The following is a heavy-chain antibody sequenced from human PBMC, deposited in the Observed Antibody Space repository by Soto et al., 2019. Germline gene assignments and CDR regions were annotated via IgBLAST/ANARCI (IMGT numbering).Heavy chain of an antibody. CDR2: ISFDGSNK. CDR1: KFTFRTHV. CDR3: AREMIPMIMGGMSAMDA. Sequence: ESGGGVVQPERSQRLSCAASKFTFRTHVMHWVRQAPGKGLEWVALISFDGSNKYYADSVKGRFTISRDNSKNTMQLQMNSLRPEDTAVYYCAREMIPMIMGGMSAMDAWVKGTTVTVPS. J-gene: IGHJ6*04. V-gene: IGHV3-30*04. D-gene: IGHD3-22*01.